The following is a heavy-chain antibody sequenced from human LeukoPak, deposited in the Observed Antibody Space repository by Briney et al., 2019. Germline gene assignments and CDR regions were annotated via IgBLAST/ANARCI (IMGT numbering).Heavy chain of an antibody. J-gene: IGHJ5*02. V-gene: IGHV4-39*01. D-gene: IGHD3-10*01. CDR2: IYYSGST. CDR1: GGSISSSSYY. CDR3: ARHEWQDYYGSGSYYNSNWFDP. Sequence: PSETLSLTCSVSGGSISSSSYYWDWIRQPPGKGLEWIGSIYYSGSTYYNPSLKSRVTISVDTSKNQFSLKLSSVTAADTAVYYCARHEWQDYYGSGSYYNSNWFDPWGQGTLVTVSS.